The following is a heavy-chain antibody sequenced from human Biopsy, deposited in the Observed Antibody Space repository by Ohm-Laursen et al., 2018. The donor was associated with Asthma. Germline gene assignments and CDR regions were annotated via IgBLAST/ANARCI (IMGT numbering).Heavy chain of an antibody. CDR2: INSFFGTT. CDR1: GGTFNTYV. D-gene: IGHD2-15*01. Sequence: SVKVSCKSLGGTFNTYVIGWVRQAPGQGLEWMGGINSFFGTTTYPQKFQDRVTTTADDSTSTVYMELSSLRSEDTAVYYCARKAGSCISRSCYSLDFWGQGTLVTVSS. V-gene: IGHV1-69*13. J-gene: IGHJ4*02. CDR3: ARKAGSCISRSCYSLDF.